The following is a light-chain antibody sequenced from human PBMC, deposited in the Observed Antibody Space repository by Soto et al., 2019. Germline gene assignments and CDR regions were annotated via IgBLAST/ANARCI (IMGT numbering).Light chain of an antibody. V-gene: IGKV3-20*01. CDR2: HAS. Sequence: EIVLTQSPGTLSLSPGERATLSCRASQSVNIFLAWFQQKPGQAPRLLIFHASNRATGVPDRFSGSGSGTDFTLTITRLEPEDSAVYYCHLYVGSPWAFGQGTRVEIK. CDR1: QSVNIF. CDR3: HLYVGSPWA. J-gene: IGKJ1*01.